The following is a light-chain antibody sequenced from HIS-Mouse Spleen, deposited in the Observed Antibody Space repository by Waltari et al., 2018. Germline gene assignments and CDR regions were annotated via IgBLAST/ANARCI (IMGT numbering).Light chain of an antibody. J-gene: IGLJ2*01. CDR2: KDS. V-gene: IGLV3-25*03. CDR3: QSADSSGTIVV. Sequence: SYELTQPPSVSVSPGQTARITCSGDALPKQYAYWYQQKPGQAPVLVIYKDSARPSGIPERFSGSSSGTTVTLTISGVQAEDEADYYCQSADSSGTIVVFGGGTKLTVL. CDR1: ALPKQY.